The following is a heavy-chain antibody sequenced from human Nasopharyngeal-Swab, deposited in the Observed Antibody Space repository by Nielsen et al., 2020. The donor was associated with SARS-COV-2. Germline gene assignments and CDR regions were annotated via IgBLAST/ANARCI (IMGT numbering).Heavy chain of an antibody. V-gene: IGHV3-33*01. CDR3: ARRPRDLVGATGGFDY. J-gene: IGHJ4*02. Sequence: GESLKISCAASGFTFSSYGMHWVRQAPGKGLEWVAVIWYDGSNKYYADSVKGRFTISRDNSKNTLYLQMNSLRAEDTAVYYCARRPRDLVGATGGFDYWGQGTLVTVSS. CDR1: GFTFSSYG. D-gene: IGHD1-26*01. CDR2: IWYDGSNK.